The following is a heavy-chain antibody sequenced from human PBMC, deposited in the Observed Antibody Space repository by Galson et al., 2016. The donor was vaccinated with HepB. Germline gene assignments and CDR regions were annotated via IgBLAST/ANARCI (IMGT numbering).Heavy chain of an antibody. Sequence: ETLSLTCTVSHGPIGGDYWTWIRQSPGKGLEWIGYIHDSGTTAYNPSLKSRVTISIDQPDSQFSLRMTSVTAADTAVYYCARDPGYYHRWFDPWGQGALVTVSS. CDR2: IHDSGTT. J-gene: IGHJ5*02. CDR3: ARDPGYYHRWFDP. V-gene: IGHV4-59*01. CDR1: HGPIGGDY. D-gene: IGHD3-22*01.